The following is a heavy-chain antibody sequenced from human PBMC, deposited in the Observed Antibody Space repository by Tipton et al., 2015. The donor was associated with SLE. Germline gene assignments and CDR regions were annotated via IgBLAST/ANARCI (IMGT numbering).Heavy chain of an antibody. CDR1: GGSINVYY. CDR3: ARLPGYFDH. J-gene: IGHJ4*02. CDR2: VSYSGST. Sequence: LRLSCSVSGGSINVYYWSWVRQPPGKGLEWIGYVSYSGSTNYNPSLQSRVTISVDTSKNQFSLKLRSVTAADTAVYYCARLPGYFDHWGQGALVTVSS. V-gene: IGHV4-59*01.